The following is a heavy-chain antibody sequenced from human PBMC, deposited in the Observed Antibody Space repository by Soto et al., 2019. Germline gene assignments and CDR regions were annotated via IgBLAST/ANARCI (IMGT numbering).Heavy chain of an antibody. D-gene: IGHD3-3*01. J-gene: IGHJ6*03. CDR1: GLPLSRSA. V-gene: IGHV3-64*01. Sequence: GSLGLSCAASGLPLSRSAVHWVRQAPGKGLEYVSAISSSGGSTYYANSVKGRFTISRDNSKNTLYLQMGSLRAEDMAVYYCARGGLLRFLEWVPYLDVWGKGTTVTVSS. CDR2: ISSSGGST. CDR3: ARGGLLRFLEWVPYLDV.